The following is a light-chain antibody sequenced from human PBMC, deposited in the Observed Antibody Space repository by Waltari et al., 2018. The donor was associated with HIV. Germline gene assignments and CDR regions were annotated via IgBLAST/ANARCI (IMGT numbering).Light chain of an antibody. CDR3: MQALQTPLT. CDR1: QSLLHSSGYNY. J-gene: IGKJ4*01. Sequence: DIVMTQSPLSLPVTAGEPASISCRSSQSLLHSSGYNYLDWYFQKPGQSPQLLIYLGSNRASGVPDRFSGSGSGTNFTLKIRRVDTENVWIYYCMQALQTPLTFGGGTKVEI. CDR2: LGS. V-gene: IGKV2-28*01.